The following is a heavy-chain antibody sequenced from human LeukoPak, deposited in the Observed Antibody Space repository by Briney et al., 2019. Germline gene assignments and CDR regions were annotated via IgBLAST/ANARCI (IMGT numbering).Heavy chain of an antibody. CDR1: GYTFTSYY. CDR2: INPSGGST. D-gene: IGHD6-19*01. CDR3: ARDLGTYSSGWYYFDY. V-gene: IGHV1-46*01. J-gene: IGHJ4*02. Sequence: ASVKVSCKASGYTFTSYYMHWVRQAPGQGLEWMGIINPSGGSTSYAQKFQGRVTMTRDTSTSTVYMELSSLRSEDTAVYYCARDLGTYSSGWYYFDYWGQGTLVTVSS.